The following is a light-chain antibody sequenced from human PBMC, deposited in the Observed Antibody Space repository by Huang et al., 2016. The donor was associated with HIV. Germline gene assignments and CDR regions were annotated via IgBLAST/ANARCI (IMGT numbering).Light chain of an antibody. CDR1: QGVSSY. J-gene: IGKJ4*01. CDR3: QQRSNWLT. V-gene: IGKV3-11*01. Sequence: EIVLTQSPATLSLSPGERATLSCRASQGVSSYLAWYQQKPGKAPRLLIYDASNRATGIPARFSGSGSGTDFTLTISSLEPEDFAVYYCQQRSNWLTFGGGTKVEIK. CDR2: DAS.